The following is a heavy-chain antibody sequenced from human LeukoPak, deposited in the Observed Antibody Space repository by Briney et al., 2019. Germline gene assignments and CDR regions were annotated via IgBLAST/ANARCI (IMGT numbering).Heavy chain of an antibody. V-gene: IGHV1-8*02. J-gene: IGHJ3*02. CDR3: ARGPQRILWFGEPTDAFDI. CDR2: INPNSGNT. CDR1: GYTFTSYD. Sequence: GASVKVSCKASGYTFTSYDINWVRQATGQGLEWMGWINPNSGNTGYAQKFQGRVTMTRNTSISTAYMELSSLRSEDTAVYYCARGPQRILWFGEPTDAFDIWGQGTMVTDSS. D-gene: IGHD3-10*01.